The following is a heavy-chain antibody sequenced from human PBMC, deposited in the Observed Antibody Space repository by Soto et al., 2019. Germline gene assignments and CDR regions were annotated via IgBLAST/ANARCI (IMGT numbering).Heavy chain of an antibody. CDR3: ARLGTEGDSPY. Sequence: EVQLLESGGGLVQPGGSLRLSCAASGFTFSSYAMSWVRQAPGEGLEWVSGISRFVGSTYYADSVKGRFTISRDNSKNTLYLQMNXXXAXXXXXXXXARLGTEGDSPYWGQGTLVTVSS. V-gene: IGHV3-23*01. CDR2: ISRFVGST. CDR1: GFTFSSYA. D-gene: IGHD2-21*02. J-gene: IGHJ4*02.